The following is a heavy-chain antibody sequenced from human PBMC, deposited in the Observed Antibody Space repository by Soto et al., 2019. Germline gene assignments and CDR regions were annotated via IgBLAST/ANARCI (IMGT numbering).Heavy chain of an antibody. CDR1: GFTFSSYG. Sequence: QVQLVESGGGVVQPGRSLRLSCAASGFTFSSYGMHWVRQAPGKGLEWVAVIWYDGSNKYYADSVKGRFTISRDNSKNTLYLQMNSLRAEDTAVYYCARDSLPGDYGDYPSFDYYGMDVWGQGTTVTVSS. CDR3: ARDSLPGDYGDYPSFDYYGMDV. J-gene: IGHJ6*02. V-gene: IGHV3-33*01. D-gene: IGHD4-17*01. CDR2: IWYDGSNK.